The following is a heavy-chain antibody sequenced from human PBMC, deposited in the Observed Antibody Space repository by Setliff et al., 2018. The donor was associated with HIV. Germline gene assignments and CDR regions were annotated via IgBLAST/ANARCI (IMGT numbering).Heavy chain of an antibody. CDR1: GGSISGYY. CDR2: IFFTGNT. CDR3: ARLPDINSWPFDY. D-gene: IGHD6-13*01. V-gene: IGHV4-59*01. J-gene: IGHJ4*02. Sequence: SETLSLTCTVSGGSISGYYWSWIRQPPGKGLEYIGSIFFTGNTIYNPSLKARVTLSVDMSKDQVFLRLSSVTAADTAVYYCARLPDINSWPFDYWARGTLVTVSS.